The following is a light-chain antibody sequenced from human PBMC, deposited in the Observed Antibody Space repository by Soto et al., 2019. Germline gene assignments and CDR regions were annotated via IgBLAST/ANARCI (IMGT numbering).Light chain of an antibody. CDR3: QQYGSSVFT. CDR2: GAS. Sequence: ETVLTQSPGTLSLSPGESATLSCRASQTVTTNYLAWYQQKPDQAPRLLIYGASSRATGIPDRFSGSGSGTDFTLPISRLEPEDFAVYYCQQYGSSVFTFGQGTKREIK. J-gene: IGKJ2*01. V-gene: IGKV3-20*01. CDR1: QTVTTNY.